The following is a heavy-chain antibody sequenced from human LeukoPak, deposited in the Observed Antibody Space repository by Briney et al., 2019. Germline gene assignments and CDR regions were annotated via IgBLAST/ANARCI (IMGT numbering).Heavy chain of an antibody. Sequence: PGGSLRLSCAASGFTFSSYEMNWVRQAPGKGLEWVSYISSSGSTIYYADSVKGRFTISRDNAKNSLYLQMNSLRAEDTAVYYCARDLLGAGSGYYYDSSGYPYWGQGTLVTVSS. CDR2: ISSSGSTI. CDR3: ARDLLGAGSGYYYDSSGYPY. J-gene: IGHJ4*02. CDR1: GFTFSSYE. V-gene: IGHV3-48*03. D-gene: IGHD3-22*01.